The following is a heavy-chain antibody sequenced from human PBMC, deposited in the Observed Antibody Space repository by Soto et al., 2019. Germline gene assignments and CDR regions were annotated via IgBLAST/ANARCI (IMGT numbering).Heavy chain of an antibody. CDR3: AREVRESNSWYPYYFYKDV. J-gene: IGHJ6*03. D-gene: IGHD6-13*01. CDR2: INHSGST. CDR1: GGSFSGYY. V-gene: IGHV4-34*01. Sequence: PSETLSLTCAVYGGSFSGYYWSWIRQPPGKGLEWIGEINHSGSTNYNPSLKSRVTISVDTSKNQFSLKLSSVTAADTAVYYCAREVRESNSWYPYYFYKDVWGKGTTVTVSS.